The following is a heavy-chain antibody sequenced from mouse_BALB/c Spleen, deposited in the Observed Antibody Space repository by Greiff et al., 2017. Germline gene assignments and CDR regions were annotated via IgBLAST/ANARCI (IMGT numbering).Heavy chain of an antibody. D-gene: IGHD3-3*01. J-gene: IGHJ4*01. CDR3: ARGGDAMDY. CDR1: GYTFTNYW. CDR2: IYPGGGYT. Sequence: QVHVKQSGAELVRPGTSVKISCKASGYTFTNYWLGWVKQRPGHGLEWIGDIYPGGGYTNYNEKFKGKATLTADTSSSTADMQLSSLTSEDSAVYFCARGGDAMDYWGQGTSVTVSS. V-gene: IGHV1-63*02.